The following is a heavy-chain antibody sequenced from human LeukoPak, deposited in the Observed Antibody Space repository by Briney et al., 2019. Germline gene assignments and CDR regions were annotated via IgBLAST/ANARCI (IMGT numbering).Heavy chain of an antibody. V-gene: IGHV3-30*02. J-gene: IGHJ3*02. CDR2: IRYDGSNK. CDR1: GFTFSSYG. CDR3: ARDYYYDSSGYYLAGAFDI. D-gene: IGHD3-22*01. Sequence: PGGSLRLSCAASGFTFSSYGMHWVRQAPGKGLEWVAFIRYDGSNKYYADSVKGRFTISRDNAKNSLYLQMNSLRAEDTALYYCARDYYYDSSGYYLAGAFDIWGQGTMVTVSS.